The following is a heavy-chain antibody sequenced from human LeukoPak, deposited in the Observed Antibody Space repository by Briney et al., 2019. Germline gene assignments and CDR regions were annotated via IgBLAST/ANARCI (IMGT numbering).Heavy chain of an antibody. D-gene: IGHD3-9*01. CDR3: VRMKGYDILTGPNYSYFYMDV. Sequence: SETLSLTCSISGGSIRSYHWGWIRQSPGQGLEYIGLVYYTGTTDYNPSLRSRVTISPNTSNNQFSLRLGSVTAADTAVYYCVRMKGYDILTGPNYSYFYMDVWGKGTTVIVSS. V-gene: IGHV4-59*01. J-gene: IGHJ6*03. CDR1: GGSIRSYH. CDR2: VYYTGTT.